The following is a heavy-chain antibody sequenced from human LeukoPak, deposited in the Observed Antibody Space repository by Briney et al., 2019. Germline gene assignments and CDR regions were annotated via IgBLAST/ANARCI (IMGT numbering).Heavy chain of an antibody. CDR1: GFTFSTHS. D-gene: IGHD5-24*01. Sequence: PGGSLRLSCAAFGFTFSTHSMSWVRQAPGKRLEWVSSISSSSSHIYYADSMKGRFTASRDNAKNSLFLQMNSLRAEDTAVYYCARDFRTQLDGYSPPYHFDYWGQGALVTVSS. CDR2: ISSSSSHI. CDR3: ARDFRTQLDGYSPPYHFDY. J-gene: IGHJ4*02. V-gene: IGHV3-21*01.